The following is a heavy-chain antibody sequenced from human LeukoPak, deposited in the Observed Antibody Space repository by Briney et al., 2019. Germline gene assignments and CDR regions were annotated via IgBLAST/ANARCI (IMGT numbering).Heavy chain of an antibody. CDR2: ISNSSSYI. Sequence: GGSLRLSCAASGFTFSSYSMNWVRQAPGKGLEGVSSISNSSSYIYYADSVKGRFTISRENSKNPLYLQMNSLRDEETAVYYCARDGGNIVVVPAAPREAFDIWGQGTMVTVSS. J-gene: IGHJ3*02. CDR3: ARDGGNIVVVPAAPREAFDI. D-gene: IGHD2-2*01. V-gene: IGHV3-21*01. CDR1: GFTFSSYS.